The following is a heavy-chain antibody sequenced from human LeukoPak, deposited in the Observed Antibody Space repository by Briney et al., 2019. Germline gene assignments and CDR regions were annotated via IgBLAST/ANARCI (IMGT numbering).Heavy chain of an antibody. CDR2: ISYDGSNK. CDR3: SAGWHCIDY. J-gene: IGHJ4*02. CDR1: GFSFTTYG. D-gene: IGHD6-19*01. V-gene: IGHV3-30*03. Sequence: PGRSLRLSCAASGFSFTTYGMHWVRQAPGKGLEWVAVISYDGSNKYYADAVKGRFTISRDNSKNTLYLQMNSPRPEDTAVYYCSAGWHCIDYWGQGTLVTVSS.